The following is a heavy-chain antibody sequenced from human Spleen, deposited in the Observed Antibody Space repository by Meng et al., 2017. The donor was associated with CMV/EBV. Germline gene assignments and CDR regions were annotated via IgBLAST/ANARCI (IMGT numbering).Heavy chain of an antibody. V-gene: IGHV3-30*02. CDR3: VKDPGYYGGNGYPYFDY. CDR1: GFIFRDYG. J-gene: IGHJ4*02. D-gene: IGHD3-22*01. Sequence: GESLKISCAASGFIFRDYGLHWVRQAPGKGLQWVAFIRYDGLNKYYEDSVKGRFTISRDNSKNTLHLQMNSLRAEDTALYYCVKDPGYYGGNGYPYFDYWGQGTLVTVSS. CDR2: IRYDGLNK.